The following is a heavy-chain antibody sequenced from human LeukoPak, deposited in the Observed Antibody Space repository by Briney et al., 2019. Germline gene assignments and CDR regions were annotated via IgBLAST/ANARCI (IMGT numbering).Heavy chain of an antibody. V-gene: IGHV3-30*02. CDR2: IPYDGNNK. J-gene: IGHJ4*02. CDR1: RFTFSSYG. D-gene: IGHD1-26*01. Sequence: GGSLRLSCAASRFTFSSYGMHWVRQAPGKGLEWVAFIPYDGNNKYYADSVRGRFTISRDNSKNTLYLQMNSLRAEDTAVYYCVKDGDDSGSYLVYWGQGTLVTVSS. CDR3: VKDGDDSGSYLVY.